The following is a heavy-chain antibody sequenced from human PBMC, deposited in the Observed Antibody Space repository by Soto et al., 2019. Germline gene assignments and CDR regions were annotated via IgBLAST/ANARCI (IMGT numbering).Heavy chain of an antibody. V-gene: IGHV4-4*07. D-gene: IGHD2-2*01. CDR3: ATGRSEVGPGAMDT. Sequence: QVQLQESGPGLVKPSETLSLSCTVSGASFSNYYCNWVRKSAGKGLEWIGRIYPTGSTTYNPSLKSRLTMSVDTSKNQFSLSLTSMTAADTAVYYCATGRSEVGPGAMDTWGQGTLVTVSS. J-gene: IGHJ5*02. CDR2: IYPTGST. CDR1: GASFSNYY.